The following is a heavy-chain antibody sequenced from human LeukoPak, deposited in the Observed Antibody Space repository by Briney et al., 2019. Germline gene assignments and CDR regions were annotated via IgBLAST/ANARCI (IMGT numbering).Heavy chain of an antibody. Sequence: GGSLRLSCVASGFPFRSYAMSWVRQAPGKGLEWVSAISGSGGSTYYADSVKGRFTISRDNSKNTLYLQMNSLRAEDTAVYYCAKTYSSSSLDAFDIWGQGTMVTVSS. V-gene: IGHV3-23*01. CDR1: GFPFRSYA. CDR3: AKTYSSSSLDAFDI. CDR2: ISGSGGST. D-gene: IGHD6-6*01. J-gene: IGHJ3*02.